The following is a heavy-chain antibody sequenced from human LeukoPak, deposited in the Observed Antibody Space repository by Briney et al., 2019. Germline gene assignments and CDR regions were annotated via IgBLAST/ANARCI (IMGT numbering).Heavy chain of an antibody. Sequence: GRSLRLSCAAAGFTFSSYGMHWVRQAPGKGLEWVAVISYDGSNKYYADSVKGRFTISRDNSKNTLYLQMNSLRAEDTAVYYCAKDQGSWLGDYFIDYSGQGTLVTVSS. J-gene: IGHJ4*02. CDR1: GFTFSSYG. CDR3: AKDQGSWLGDYFIDY. D-gene: IGHD3-10*01. CDR2: ISYDGSNK. V-gene: IGHV3-30*18.